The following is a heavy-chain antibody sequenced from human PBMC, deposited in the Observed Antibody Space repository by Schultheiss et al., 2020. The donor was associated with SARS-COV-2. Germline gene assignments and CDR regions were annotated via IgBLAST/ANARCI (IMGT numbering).Heavy chain of an antibody. CDR2: ISYDGTNK. J-gene: IGHJ4*02. V-gene: IGHV3-30*14. D-gene: IGHD6-13*01. Sequence: GGSLRLSCAASGFTFSSYAIHWVRQAPGKGLEWTAVISYDGTNKYYADYVKGRFTISRDNSKNTLYLQMNSLRAEDTAVYYCAKSVGIAAAGIFDYWGQGTLVTVSS. CDR3: AKSVGIAAAGIFDY. CDR1: GFTFSSYA.